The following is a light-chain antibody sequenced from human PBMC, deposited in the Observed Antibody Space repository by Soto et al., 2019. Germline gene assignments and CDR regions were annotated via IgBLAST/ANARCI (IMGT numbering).Light chain of an antibody. V-gene: IGKV3-20*01. CDR1: QLFSSN. Sequence: EIVMMQSPATLSVSAGVSVTLSCRASQLFSSNLAWYQHKPGQAPRLLIYGASSRATGIPDKFSGSGSGTDFTLTISRLEPEDFAVYYCQQYGSPWTFGQGTKVDIK. CDR2: GAS. J-gene: IGKJ1*01. CDR3: QQYGSPWT.